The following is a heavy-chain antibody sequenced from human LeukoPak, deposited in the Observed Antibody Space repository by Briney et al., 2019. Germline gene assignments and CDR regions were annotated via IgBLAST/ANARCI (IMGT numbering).Heavy chain of an antibody. V-gene: IGHV1-18*01. Sequence: ASVKVSCKASGYTFTSYGISWVRQAPGQGLEWMGWISAYNGNTNYAQKLQGRVTMTTDTSTSTAYMELSRLRSDDTAVYYCARDLAYCGGDCQGGCMDVWGKGTTVTVSS. D-gene: IGHD2-21*02. CDR3: ARDLAYCGGDCQGGCMDV. CDR1: GYTFTSYG. J-gene: IGHJ6*03. CDR2: ISAYNGNT.